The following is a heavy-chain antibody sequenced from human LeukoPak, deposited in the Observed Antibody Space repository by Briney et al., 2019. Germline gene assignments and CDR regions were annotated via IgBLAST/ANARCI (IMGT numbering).Heavy chain of an antibody. D-gene: IGHD4-17*01. J-gene: IGHJ4*02. V-gene: IGHV3-43D*03. CDR2: INWVGDTS. CDR1: GFAFDDYA. Sequence: HAGGSLRLSCAASGFAFDDYAMHWVRQAPGKGLQWISSINWVGDTSSYADSVKGRFTVSRDNTEGSLYLQMDSLRSDDTALYYCAKDRQYGDYGGGDFFDSWGQGTLVTVSS. CDR3: AKDRQYGDYGGGDFFDS.